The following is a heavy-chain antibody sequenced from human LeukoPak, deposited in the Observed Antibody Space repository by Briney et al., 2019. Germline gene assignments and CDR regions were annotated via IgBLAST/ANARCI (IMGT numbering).Heavy chain of an antibody. D-gene: IGHD2-2*01. CDR2: ISGSGGST. CDR1: GFTFSSYA. V-gene: IGHV3-23*01. CDR3: AKSVVPAAIDPDAFDI. Sequence: GGSLRLSCAASGFTFSSYAMSWVRRAPGKGLEWVSAISGSGGSTYYADSVKGRFTISRDNSKNTLYLQMNSLRAEDTAVYYCAKSVVPAAIDPDAFDIWGQGTMVTVSS. J-gene: IGHJ3*02.